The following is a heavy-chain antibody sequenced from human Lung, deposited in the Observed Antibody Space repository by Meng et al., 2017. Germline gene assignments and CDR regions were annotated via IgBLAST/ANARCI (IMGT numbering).Heavy chain of an antibody. J-gene: IGHJ4*02. Sequence: QVQPVQAGTEGKKTGAAGKGSCKASDYTFTGYGVSWVRQAPGQGLEWMAWLGAHDGDTSHAPKFQGRVTVSADRPTATAYMELRSLRSDDTAVYYCARGTPGRSYSDYWGQGTLVTVSS. V-gene: IGHV1-18*01. CDR3: ARGTPGRSYSDY. CDR2: LGAHDGDT. CDR1: DYTFTGYG. D-gene: IGHD3-10*01.